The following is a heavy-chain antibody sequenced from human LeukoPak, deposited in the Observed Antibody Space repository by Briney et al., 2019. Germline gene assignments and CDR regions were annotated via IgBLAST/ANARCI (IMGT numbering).Heavy chain of an antibody. J-gene: IGHJ4*02. CDR3: ARDLTIMTTFGGVIVPGY. D-gene: IGHD3-16*02. Sequence: ASVKVSCKASGYTFTSYGISWVRQAPGQGLEWMGWISAYNGNTNYAQKLQGRVTMTTDTSTSTAYMELRSLRSDDTAVYYCARDLTIMTTFGGVIVPGYWSQGTLVTVSS. V-gene: IGHV1-18*01. CDR1: GYTFTSYG. CDR2: ISAYNGNT.